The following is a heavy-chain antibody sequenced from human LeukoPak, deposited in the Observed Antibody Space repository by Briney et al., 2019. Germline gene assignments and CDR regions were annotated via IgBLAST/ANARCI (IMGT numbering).Heavy chain of an antibody. Sequence: SVKVSCKASGGTFSNYAISWVRQAPGQGLEWMGGIIPIFGTANYAQKFRGRVTITADKSTRTAYMELSSLRAEDTAVYYCARPYSISWELDSWGQGTLVTVSS. V-gene: IGHV1-69*06. CDR2: IIPIFGTA. CDR1: GGTFSNYA. J-gene: IGHJ5*01. D-gene: IGHD6-13*01. CDR3: ARPYSISWELDS.